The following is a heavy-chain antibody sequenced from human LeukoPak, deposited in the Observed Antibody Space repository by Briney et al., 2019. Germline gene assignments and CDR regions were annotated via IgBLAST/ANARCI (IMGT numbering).Heavy chain of an antibody. CDR1: GDSVSSNSAA. Sequence: SQTLSLTCAISGDSVSSNSAAWNWIRQSPSRGLEWLGRTYYRSKWYNNYAVSVKSRIIINSDTSKNQFSLQLNSVTPEDTAVYYCARDWDYGGKGVWFDPWGQGTLVTVSS. CDR3: ARDWDYGGKGVWFDP. CDR2: TYYRSKWYN. V-gene: IGHV6-1*01. D-gene: IGHD4-23*01. J-gene: IGHJ5*02.